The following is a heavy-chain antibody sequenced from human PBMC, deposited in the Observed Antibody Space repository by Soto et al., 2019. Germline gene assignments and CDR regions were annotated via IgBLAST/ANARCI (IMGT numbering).Heavy chain of an antibody. V-gene: IGHV3-7*01. CDR3: AIPARGDDYSA. CDR2: IKQDGSEI. Sequence: EIQLVESGVGLVQPGGSLRLSCAASGFTFRNNWMNWARQAPGKGMEWVANIKQDGSEIYYVDAVKGRFTISRDNAENSMYLQMNSLRAEDTAVYYCAIPARGDDYSAWGQGTLVTVSS. D-gene: IGHD4-4*01. J-gene: IGHJ1*01. CDR1: GFTFRNNW.